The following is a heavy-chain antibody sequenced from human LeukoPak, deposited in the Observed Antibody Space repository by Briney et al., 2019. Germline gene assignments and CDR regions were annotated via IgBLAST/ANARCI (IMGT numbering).Heavy chain of an antibody. CDR3: ARANYDFWSGSEMYNWFDP. Sequence: SETLSLTCTVSGGSISSYYWSWIRQPPGKGLEWIGYIYYSGSTNYNPSLKSRVTISVDTSKNQFSLKLSSVTAVDTAVYYCARANYDFWSGSEMYNWFDPWGQGTLVTVSS. V-gene: IGHV4-59*01. D-gene: IGHD3-3*01. CDR2: IYYSGST. CDR1: GGSISSYY. J-gene: IGHJ5*02.